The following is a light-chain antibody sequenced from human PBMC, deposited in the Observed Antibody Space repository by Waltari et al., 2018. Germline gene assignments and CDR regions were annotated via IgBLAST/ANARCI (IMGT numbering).Light chain of an antibody. J-gene: IGKJ4*01. CDR2: AAA. CDR3: QQYNSYPLT. CDR1: EGMSND. V-gene: IGKV1-16*02. Sequence: TGRGTEGMSNDLAWFQQKPGKAPKSLIYAAASVQSGVPSKFSGSGAGTDFTRTISSLQPEDFATDYCQQYNSYPLTFGGGTKVEIK.